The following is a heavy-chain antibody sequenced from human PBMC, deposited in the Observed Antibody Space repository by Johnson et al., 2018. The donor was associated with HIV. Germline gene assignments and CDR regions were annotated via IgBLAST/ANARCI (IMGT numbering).Heavy chain of an antibody. CDR3: SRDSSPSPYDISGDYDDAFDI. CDR1: GFTVSSNY. V-gene: IGHV3-11*04. CDR2: ISSSGSTI. Sequence: QMLLVESGGGLVQPGGSLRLSCAASGFTVSSNYMSWIRQAPGKGLEWVSYISSSGSTIYYADSVKGGFTISSEHATKPLYLQMNSLRAEDAAVFYSSRDSSPSPYDISGDYDDAFDILGRGTIVNVSS. J-gene: IGHJ3*02. D-gene: IGHD3-22*01.